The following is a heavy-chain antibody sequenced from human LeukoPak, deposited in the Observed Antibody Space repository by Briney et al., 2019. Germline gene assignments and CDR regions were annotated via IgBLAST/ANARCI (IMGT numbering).Heavy chain of an antibody. Sequence: SETLSLTCAVSGYSISSGYYWGWIRQPPGKGLECIGSIYHSGSTYYNPSLKSRVTISVDTSKNQFSLKLSSVTAADTAVYYCASDVLLWFGELSALMDVWGEGTTVTVSS. CDR2: IYHSGST. D-gene: IGHD3-10*01. CDR1: GYSISSGYY. J-gene: IGHJ6*03. V-gene: IGHV4-38-2*01. CDR3: ASDVLLWFGELSALMDV.